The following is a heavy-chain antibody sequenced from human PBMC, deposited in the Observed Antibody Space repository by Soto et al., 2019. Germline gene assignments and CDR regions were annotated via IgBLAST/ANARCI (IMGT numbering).Heavy chain of an antibody. D-gene: IGHD1-20*01. V-gene: IGHV3-30-3*01. Sequence: QVQVVESGGGVVQPGGSLRLPCEASGFTFSSYPMHWVRQAPGKGLEWVTLISYDGSNQYYADSVKDRFTISRDNSKDHLSLQMHSLTSDDPAVNICVRGPITQSSFIYHWGQGTLVTVAS. CDR1: GFTFSSYP. CDR2: ISYDGSNQ. J-gene: IGHJ5*02. CDR3: VRGPITQSSFIYH.